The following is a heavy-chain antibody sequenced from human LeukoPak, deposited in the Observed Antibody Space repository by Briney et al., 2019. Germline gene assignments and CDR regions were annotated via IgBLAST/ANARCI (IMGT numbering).Heavy chain of an antibody. V-gene: IGHV1-18*01. Sequence: GASVKVSCKTSGYTFTTYGLSWVRQAPGQGLEWMGWVSGHNGDTNYAQKFQGRLSMTTETSARTGYMELKSLRSDDTAIYYCVLGDILTGYWAEYFVYWGQGTLVTVSS. CDR2: VSGHNGDT. J-gene: IGHJ4*02. D-gene: IGHD3-9*01. CDR1: GYTFTTYG. CDR3: VLGDILTGYWAEYFVY.